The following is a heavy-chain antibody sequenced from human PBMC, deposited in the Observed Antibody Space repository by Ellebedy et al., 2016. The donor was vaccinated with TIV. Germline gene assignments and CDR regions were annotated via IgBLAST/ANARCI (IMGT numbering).Heavy chain of an antibody. D-gene: IGHD1-26*01. V-gene: IGHV4-34*01. CDR1: GGSFSGYY. CDR3: ARDIGGGNSDY. CDR2: INHSGST. J-gene: IGHJ4*02. Sequence: MPSETLSLTFAVYGGSFSGYYWSWIRQPPGKGLEWIGKINHSGSTNYNPSLKSRVTISVDTSKNQFSLKLSSVTAADTAVYYCARDIGGGNSDYWGQGTLVTVSS.